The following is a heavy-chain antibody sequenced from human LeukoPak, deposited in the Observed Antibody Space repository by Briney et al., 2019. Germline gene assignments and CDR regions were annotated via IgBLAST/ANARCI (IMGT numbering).Heavy chain of an antibody. J-gene: IGHJ6*03. D-gene: IGHD3-16*02. V-gene: IGHV3-48*01. CDR2: ISSSSSTI. Sequence: GGSLRLSCAASGFTFSSYSMNWVRQAPGKGLEWVSYISSSSSTIYYADSVKGRFTISRDNAKNSLYLQMNSLRAEDTAVYYCAGERGELSSSSPYYYMDVWGKGTTVTDSS. CDR1: GFTFSSYS. CDR3: AGERGELSSSSPYYYMDV.